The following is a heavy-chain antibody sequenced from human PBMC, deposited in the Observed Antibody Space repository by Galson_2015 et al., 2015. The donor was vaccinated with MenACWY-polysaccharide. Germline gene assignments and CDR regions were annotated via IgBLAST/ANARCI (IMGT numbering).Heavy chain of an antibody. D-gene: IGHD1-26*01. J-gene: IGHJ4*02. CDR2: IFHSGTT. CDR3: ARVEKYSGSFYTHY. V-gene: IGHV4-38-2*01. Sequence: SETLSLTCAVSDYSIRSGYFWGWIRQPPGKGLERIASIFHSGTTYYNPSLKSRVTISVDTSKNQFSLKLSSVTAADTAVYYCARVEKYSGSFYTHYWGQGTLVTVSS. CDR1: DYSIRSGYF.